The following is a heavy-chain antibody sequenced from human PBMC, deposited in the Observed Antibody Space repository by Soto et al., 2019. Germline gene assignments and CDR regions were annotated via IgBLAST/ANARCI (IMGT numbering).Heavy chain of an antibody. V-gene: IGHV3-30*03. CDR3: VRCWGTGDGSNLGYNWFDP. D-gene: IGHD1-1*01. J-gene: IGHJ5*02. CDR2: ISFDGSKK. CDR1: GFTVSGYG. Sequence: QEQVVESGGGVVQPGRSLRLSCAASGFTVSGYGMHWVRQAPGKGLEWVALISFDGSKKDYADSVKGRFTISRDNSKNTLYLQMNSLRAEDTAVYYCVRCWGTGDGSNLGYNWFDPWGQGTLVTVSS.